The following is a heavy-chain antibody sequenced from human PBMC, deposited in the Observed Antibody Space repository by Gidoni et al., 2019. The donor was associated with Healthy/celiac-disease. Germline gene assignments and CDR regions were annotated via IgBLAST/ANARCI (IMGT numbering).Heavy chain of an antibody. CDR1: GGTFSSYA. V-gene: IGHV1-69*01. CDR2: IIPIFATA. D-gene: IGHD3-22*01. Sequence: QGQLVQSGAEEKKNGSPVQVPCQASGGTFSSYALSWVRQAPGQGLEWMGGIIPIFATANYAQNFQGRVTLTADESTSTAYMELSSLRSEDTAVYYCASRGAYYDSSGLGYWGQGTLVTVSS. CDR3: ASRGAYYDSSGLGY. J-gene: IGHJ4*02.